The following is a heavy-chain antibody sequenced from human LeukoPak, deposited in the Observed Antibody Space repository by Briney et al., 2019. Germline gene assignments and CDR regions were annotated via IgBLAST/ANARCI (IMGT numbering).Heavy chain of an antibody. J-gene: IGHJ4*02. CDR1: GFTFSDYY. CDR2: ISSSGSTI. D-gene: IGHD3-10*01. CDR3: ASGITIGSGFDY. Sequence: GGSLRLSRAASGFTFSDYYMSWIRQAPGKGLEWVSYISSSGSTIYYADSVKGRFTISRDNAKSSLYLQMNSLRAEDTAVYYCASGITIGSGFDYWGQGTLVTVSS. V-gene: IGHV3-11*01.